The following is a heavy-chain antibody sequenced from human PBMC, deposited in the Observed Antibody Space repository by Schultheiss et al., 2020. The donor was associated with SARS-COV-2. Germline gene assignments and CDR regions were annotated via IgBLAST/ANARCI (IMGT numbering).Heavy chain of an antibody. V-gene: IGHV3-30*04. Sequence: GESLKISCAASGFTFSSYAMHWVRQAPGKGLEWVAVISYDGSNKYYADSVKGRFTISRDNSKNTLYLQMNSLRAEDTAVYYCARDRVVRGWWCDYCGQGTLVTVSS. CDR2: ISYDGSNK. J-gene: IGHJ4*02. CDR3: ARDRVVRGWWCDY. CDR1: GFTFSSYA. D-gene: IGHD3-10*01.